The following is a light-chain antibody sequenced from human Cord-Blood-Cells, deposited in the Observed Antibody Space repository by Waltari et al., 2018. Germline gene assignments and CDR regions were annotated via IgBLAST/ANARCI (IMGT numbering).Light chain of an antibody. CDR2: DVS. Sequence: QSALTQPRSVSGSPGQSVTISCTGTSSDVGGYNYVSWYQQHPGTTPKLMIYDVSKRPSGVPDRFSGSKSGNTASLTISGLQAEDEADYYCCSYAGSYTFEVFGGGTKLTVL. V-gene: IGLV2-11*01. CDR1: SSDVGGYNY. J-gene: IGLJ3*02. CDR3: CSYAGSYTFEV.